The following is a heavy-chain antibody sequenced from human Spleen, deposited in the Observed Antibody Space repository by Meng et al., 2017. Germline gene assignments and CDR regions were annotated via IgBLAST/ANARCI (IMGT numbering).Heavy chain of an antibody. J-gene: IGHJ4*02. CDR2: ISYDGSNK. D-gene: IGHD5-12*01. CDR3: ARDYYSGYVGYGY. Sequence: SLKISCAASGFTFSSYAMHWVRQAPGKGLEWVAVISYDGSNKYYADSVKGRFTISRDNSKNTLYLQMNSLRAEDTAVYYCARDYYSGYVGYGYWGQGTLVTVSS. CDR1: GFTFSSYA. V-gene: IGHV3-30*01.